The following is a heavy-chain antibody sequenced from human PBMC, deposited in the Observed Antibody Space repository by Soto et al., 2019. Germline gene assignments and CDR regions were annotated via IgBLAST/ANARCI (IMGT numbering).Heavy chain of an antibody. CDR3: AGASDSTLYNCLDP. V-gene: IGHV1-69*01. CDR2: IIPTFGTT. CDR1: GGNFSSNG. Sequence: QVQLVQSGAEVKKPGASVKVSCKATGGNFSSNGIRWVRQAPGQGLEFMGGIIPTFGTTNYAHKFRGRVTITADESTGTAYRELSSLRSDDTAVYYCAGASDSTLYNCLDPWGQGTLVTVSS. D-gene: IGHD5-18*01. J-gene: IGHJ5*02.